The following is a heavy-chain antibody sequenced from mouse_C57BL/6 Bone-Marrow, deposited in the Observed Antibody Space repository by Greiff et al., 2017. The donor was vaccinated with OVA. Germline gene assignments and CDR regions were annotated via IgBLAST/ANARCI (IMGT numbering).Heavy chain of an antibody. CDR1: GFNIKDDY. J-gene: IGHJ4*01. Sequence: VQLQQSGAELVRPGASVKLSCTASGFNIKDDYMHWVKQRPEQGLEWIGWIDPENGDTEYASKFKGKATITADTSSNTAYLQLSSLTSEDTAVYYCTTFITTVNAMDYWGQGTSVTVSS. V-gene: IGHV14-4*01. CDR2: IDPENGDT. CDR3: TTFITTVNAMDY. D-gene: IGHD1-1*01.